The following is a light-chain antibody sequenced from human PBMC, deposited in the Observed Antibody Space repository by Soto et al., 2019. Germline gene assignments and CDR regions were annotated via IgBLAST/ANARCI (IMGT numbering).Light chain of an antibody. CDR1: GSDIAGYNY. CDR3: SSFTSTTSLYV. J-gene: IGLJ1*01. CDR2: QVT. Sequence: QSVLAQPASVSGSPGQSITISCTGTGSDIAGYNYVSWFQQHPGKAPKLMMYQVTIRPSGVSNRFSGAKSGNTASLTISGLQAEDEAEYYCSSFTSTTSLYVFGTGTKVTAL. V-gene: IGLV2-14*01.